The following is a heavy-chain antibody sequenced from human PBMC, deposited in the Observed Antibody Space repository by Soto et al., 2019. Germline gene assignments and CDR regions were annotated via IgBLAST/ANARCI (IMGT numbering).Heavy chain of an antibody. CDR2: IYPGDSDT. Sequence: SLKISCKGSGYTFTNYWIGWVRQMPGKGLEWMGIIYPGDSDTKYNPSFQGQVTISADKSITTTYLQWSSLKASDTAIYYCAASIFYYGMDVWGQGTTVTVSS. J-gene: IGHJ6*02. CDR3: AASIFYYGMDV. CDR1: GYTFTNYW. V-gene: IGHV5-51*01.